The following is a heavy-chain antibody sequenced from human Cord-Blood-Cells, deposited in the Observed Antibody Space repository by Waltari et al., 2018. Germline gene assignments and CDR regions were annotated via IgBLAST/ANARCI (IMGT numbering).Heavy chain of an antibody. Sequence: QVQLQQWGAGLLKPSETLSLTCAVYGGSFSGYYWSWIRQTPGKGLEWIGEINHGESTTYNTSLRSGFTISADTSKIQFSLKLSSVTAADTAVYSCARGRGAARHFDYWGQGTLVTVSS. J-gene: IGHJ4*02. D-gene: IGHD6-6*01. CDR2: INHGEST. CDR3: ARGRGAARHFDY. V-gene: IGHV4-34*01. CDR1: GGSFSGYY.